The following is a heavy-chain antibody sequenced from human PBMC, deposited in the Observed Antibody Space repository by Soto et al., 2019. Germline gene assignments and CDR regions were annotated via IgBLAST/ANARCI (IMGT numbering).Heavy chain of an antibody. Sequence: SETLSLTCTVSGGSISSYYWSWIRQPPGKGLEWIGYIYYSGSTNYNPSLKSRVTISVDTSKNQFSLKLSSVTAADTAVYYCARDDSGYDNWFDPWGQGTLVTVS. D-gene: IGHD5-12*01. CDR3: ARDDSGYDNWFDP. CDR1: GGSISSYY. CDR2: IYYSGST. J-gene: IGHJ5*02. V-gene: IGHV4-59*01.